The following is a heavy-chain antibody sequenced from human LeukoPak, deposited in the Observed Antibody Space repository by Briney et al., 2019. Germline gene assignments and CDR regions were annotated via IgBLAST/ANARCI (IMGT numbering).Heavy chain of an antibody. CDR1: GFTFSSYD. D-gene: IGHD3-10*01. Sequence: GGSLRLSCAASGFTFSSYDMTWVRQAPGRGLEWVSSIRPSGDNTYYGDSVKGRFTISRDNAKNSLYLQMNSLRAEDTAVYYCARGEYGSGSYHIDYWGQGTLVTVSS. V-gene: IGHV3-21*01. CDR2: IRPSGDNT. J-gene: IGHJ4*02. CDR3: ARGEYGSGSYHIDY.